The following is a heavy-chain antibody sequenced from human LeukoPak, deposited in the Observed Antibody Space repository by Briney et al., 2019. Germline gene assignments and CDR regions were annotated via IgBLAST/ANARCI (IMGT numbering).Heavy chain of an antibody. J-gene: IGHJ6*04. D-gene: IGHD3-10*01. Sequence: ASVKVSCKASGYTSTRYGISCVRQAPGQGVEWMGWISAYTSITNYAQKLQGRVTMTTDTSTSTAYMELRSLRSDDTAVYYCARSNVLLWFVELHDYYGMDVWGKGTTVTVSS. CDR2: ISAYTSIT. V-gene: IGHV1-18*04. CDR1: GYTSTRYG. CDR3: ARSNVLLWFVELHDYYGMDV.